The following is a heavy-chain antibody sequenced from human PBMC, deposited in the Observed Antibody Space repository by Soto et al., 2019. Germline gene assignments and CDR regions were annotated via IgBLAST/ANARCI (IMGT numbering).Heavy chain of an antibody. CDR2: ISGSGDST. D-gene: IGHD1-26*01. CDR3: ERRGSGSYSDY. V-gene: IGHV3-23*01. J-gene: IGHJ4*02. CDR1: GFTFSSYA. Sequence: EVQLLESGGGLVQPGGSLRLSCAASGFTFSSYAMRWVRQAPVKGLEWVSAISGSGDSTYYADSVKGRCTISRDNSKNTLYLQMNSLRAEDTTVYYCERRGSGSYSDYWGQGTQVTVSS.